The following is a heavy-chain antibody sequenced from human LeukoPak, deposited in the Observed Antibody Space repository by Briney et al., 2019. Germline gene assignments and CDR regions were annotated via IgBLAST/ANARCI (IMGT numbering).Heavy chain of an antibody. D-gene: IGHD4-11*01. CDR2: FYHSGST. CDR3: ARDPTHGAVDI. V-gene: IGHV4-59*01. J-gene: IGHJ3*02. Sequence: MASETLSLTCSVSGGFNTHYYWSWIRQPPGKGLEWIGYFYHSGSTNYNPSLKSRVTISLDTSKNQFSLKMKSVIAADTAVYYCARDPTHGAVDIWGQGTMVTVSS. CDR1: GGFNTHYY.